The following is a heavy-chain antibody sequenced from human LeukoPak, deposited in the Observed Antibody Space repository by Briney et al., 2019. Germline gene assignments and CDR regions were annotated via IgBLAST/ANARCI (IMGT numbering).Heavy chain of an antibody. V-gene: IGHV1-69*01. CDR1: GAAFSSYA. Sequence: GSSVKVSCKASGAAFSSYAISWVRQAPGQGLEWMGGIIPIFGTANYAQKFQGRVTITAVESTSTAYMELSSLRSEDTAVYYCASVTYYYDSSGYYYNWFDPWGQGTLVTVSS. D-gene: IGHD3-22*01. CDR2: IIPIFGTA. J-gene: IGHJ5*02. CDR3: ASVTYYYDSSGYYYNWFDP.